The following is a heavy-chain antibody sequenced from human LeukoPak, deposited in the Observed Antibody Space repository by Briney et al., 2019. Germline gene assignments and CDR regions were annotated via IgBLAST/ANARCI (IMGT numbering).Heavy chain of an antibody. D-gene: IGHD3-10*01. CDR3: ARDPPWSSGNDESFDY. CDR2: ISSSSSPI. V-gene: IGHV3-48*01. J-gene: IGHJ4*02. Sequence: GGSLRLSCVASRFTLRGYTMNWVRQAPGKGLEWVSYISSSSSPIYYADSVKGRFTVSRDNAKNSLFLQMNSLRAEDTAVYYCARDPPWSSGNDESFDYWGQGTLVTVSS. CDR1: RFTLRGYT.